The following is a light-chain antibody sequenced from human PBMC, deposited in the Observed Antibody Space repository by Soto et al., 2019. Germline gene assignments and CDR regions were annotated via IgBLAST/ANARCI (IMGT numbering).Light chain of an antibody. CDR1: QSININ. V-gene: IGKV3-15*01. J-gene: IGKJ5*01. Sequence: EIGMTQSPATLSVSPGERATLSCRASQSININLAWYQQKPVQAPRLLIYGASTRATGLPARFSGSGSGTEFTLIISSLQSEDSAVYYCQQYDNWPITFGQGTRLEIK. CDR3: QQYDNWPIT. CDR2: GAS.